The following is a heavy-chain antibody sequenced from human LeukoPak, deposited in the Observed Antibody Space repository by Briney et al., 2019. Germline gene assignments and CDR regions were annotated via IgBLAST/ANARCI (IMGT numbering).Heavy chain of an antibody. Sequence: PGGSLRLSCAASGFTFSGYAMHWVRQAPGKGLEWVAVISYDGSNKYYADSVKGRFTISRDNSKNTLYLQMNSLRAEDTAVYYCARDRGSSWYREAFDIWGQGTMVTVSS. V-gene: IGHV3-30-3*01. CDR2: ISYDGSNK. CDR1: GFTFSGYA. D-gene: IGHD6-13*01. CDR3: ARDRGSSWYREAFDI. J-gene: IGHJ3*02.